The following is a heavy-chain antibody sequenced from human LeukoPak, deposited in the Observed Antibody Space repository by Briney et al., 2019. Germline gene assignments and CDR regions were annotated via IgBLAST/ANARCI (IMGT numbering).Heavy chain of an antibody. CDR1: GYSISSGYY. Sequence: SETLSLTCTVSGYSISSGYYWGWIRQPPGKGLEWIGSIYHSGSTYYNPSLKSRVTISVDTSKNQFSLKLSSVTAADTAVYYCARGTFVVATIEGDSWFDPWGQGTLVTVSS. CDR2: IYHSGST. V-gene: IGHV4-38-2*02. J-gene: IGHJ5*02. CDR3: ARGTFVVATIEGDSWFDP. D-gene: IGHD5-12*01.